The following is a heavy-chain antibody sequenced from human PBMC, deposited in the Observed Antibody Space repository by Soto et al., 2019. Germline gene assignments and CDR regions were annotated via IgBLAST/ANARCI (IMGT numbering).Heavy chain of an antibody. V-gene: IGHV4-59*08. CDR3: ARQGFGQLHGLVDV. Sequence: SETLSLTCTVSGGSIINYYWSWIRQPPGKGLEWIGYIYYSGTTSYNPSLRSRVTISVDTSKNQFSLKLSSVTAADTAVYYCARQGFGQLHGLVDVWGPGTTVTVS. CDR2: IYYSGTT. J-gene: IGHJ6*02. D-gene: IGHD3-10*01. CDR1: GGSIINYY.